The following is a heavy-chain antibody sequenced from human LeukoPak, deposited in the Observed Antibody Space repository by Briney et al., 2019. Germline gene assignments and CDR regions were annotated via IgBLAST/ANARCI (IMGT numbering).Heavy chain of an antibody. D-gene: IGHD2-2*01. J-gene: IGHJ5*02. CDR2: INDSGDST. Sequence: GGSLRLSCAASGFTFSSYAMSWVRQAPGKGLEGVSSINDSGDSTYYADSVKGRFTISRDNSKNTLYLLMNNMGAEDTAIFYCATAYCSSTSCPTWGKGTLVTVSS. CDR3: ATAYCSSTSCPT. V-gene: IGHV3-23*01. CDR1: GFTFSSYA.